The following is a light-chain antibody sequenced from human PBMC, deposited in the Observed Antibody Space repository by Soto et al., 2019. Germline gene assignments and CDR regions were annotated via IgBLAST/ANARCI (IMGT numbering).Light chain of an antibody. Sequence: DIQMTQSPSSLSASVGDRVTITCQASQDISNYLNWYQQKPGKAPKLLIYDASNLETGVPSRFSGSGLGTNFTFTTTTLQPEKIETYYGKKYDNPPLTSGGGTKG. V-gene: IGKV1-33*01. CDR1: QDISNY. CDR3: KKYDNPPLT. CDR2: DAS. J-gene: IGKJ4*01.